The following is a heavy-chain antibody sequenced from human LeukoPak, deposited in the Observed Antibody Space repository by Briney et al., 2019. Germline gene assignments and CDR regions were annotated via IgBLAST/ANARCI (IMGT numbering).Heavy chain of an antibody. J-gene: IGHJ4*01. CDR1: GFTFSNYA. D-gene: IGHD2/OR15-2a*01. CDR2: ISNSGGNR. CDR3: ARKDFISHFDY. Sequence: SGGSLRLSCAASGFTFSNYAMSWVRQIPGKGLQWVSSISNSGGNRNYPDSVKGRFTISRDNAKNTLYLQMNSLRAEDTAVYYCARKDFISHFDYWGHGTLVTVSS. V-gene: IGHV3-23*01.